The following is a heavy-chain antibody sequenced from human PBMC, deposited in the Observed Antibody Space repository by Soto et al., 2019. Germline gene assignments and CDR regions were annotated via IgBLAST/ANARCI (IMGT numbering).Heavy chain of an antibody. CDR2: IYYSGGT. CDR3: ARDRERWFDP. V-gene: IGHV4-61*01. CDR1: GGSVSSGSFY. J-gene: IGHJ5*02. Sequence: PSETLSLTCTVSGGSVSSGSFYWSWIRQPPGKGLEWIGYIYYSGGTNYNPSLKSRVTISVDTSKNQFSLKLSSVTAADTAVYYCARDRERWFDPWGQGTLVTVS.